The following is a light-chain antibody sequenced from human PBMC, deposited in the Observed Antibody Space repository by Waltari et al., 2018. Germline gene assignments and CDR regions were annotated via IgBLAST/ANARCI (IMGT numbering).Light chain of an antibody. V-gene: IGKV4-1*01. J-gene: IGKJ4*01. CDR2: WAS. Sequence: DIVMTQSPDSLAVSLGERATINCKSSQSIFYSSTNKNYLAWYQQKPGQLPKLLIYWASTRESGVPDRFSGTGSGTDFTLTISSLQAGDVAVYYCQQFYSTPLTFGGGTKVEIK. CDR1: QSIFYSSTNKNY. CDR3: QQFYSTPLT.